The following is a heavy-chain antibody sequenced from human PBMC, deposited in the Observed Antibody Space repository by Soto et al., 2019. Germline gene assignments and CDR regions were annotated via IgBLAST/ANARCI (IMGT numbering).Heavy chain of an antibody. V-gene: IGHV4-34*01. CDR3: ARALATITYYYYYMDV. Sequence: SETLSLTCAVYGGSFSGYYWSWIRQPPGKGLEWIGEINHSGSTNYNPSLKSRVTISVDTSKNQFSLKLSSVTAADTAVYYCARALATITYYYYYMDVWGKGTTVTVSS. CDR2: INHSGST. D-gene: IGHD5-12*01. CDR1: GGSFSGYY. J-gene: IGHJ6*03.